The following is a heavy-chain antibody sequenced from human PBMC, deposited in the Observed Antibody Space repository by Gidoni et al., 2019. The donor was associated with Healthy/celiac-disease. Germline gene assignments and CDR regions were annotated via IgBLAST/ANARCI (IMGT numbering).Heavy chain of an antibody. CDR3: TRDYCTGCVCLAPFDY. CDR1: GFTVGDFA. CDR2: IRSTADGGAT. D-gene: IGHD2-8*02. V-gene: IGHV3-49*05. J-gene: IGHJ4*02. Sequence: EVQLVAYGAGLVKPGRSLRFSGTAAGFTVGDFAISLFRQAPGKGREWGGFIRSTADGGATEYAASVKGRFTISRDDSKILAYLQMNSLKTEDAAVYYCTRDYCTGCVCLAPFDYWGQGTLVTVSS.